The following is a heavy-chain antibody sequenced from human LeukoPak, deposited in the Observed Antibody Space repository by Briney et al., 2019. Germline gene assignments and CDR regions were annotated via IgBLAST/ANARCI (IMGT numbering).Heavy chain of an antibody. CDR2: ISSSSSYI. CDR3: ASRSGWYGVSEDY. Sequence: GGSLRLSCAASGFTFGSYSMNWVRQAPGKGLEWVSSISSSSSYIYYADSVKGRFTISRDNAKNSLYLQMNSLRAEDTAVYYCASRSGWYGVSEDYWGQGTLVTVSS. D-gene: IGHD6-19*01. CDR1: GFTFGSYS. J-gene: IGHJ4*02. V-gene: IGHV3-21*01.